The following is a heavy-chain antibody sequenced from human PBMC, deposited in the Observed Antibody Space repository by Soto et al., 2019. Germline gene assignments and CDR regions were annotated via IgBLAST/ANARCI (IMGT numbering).Heavy chain of an antibody. CDR3: AKPRVVVPRAGLDY. J-gene: IGHJ4*02. CDR2: IIVSGGDT. V-gene: IGHV3-23*01. Sequence: EVQLLESGGGLVQPGGSLSLSCAASGFTFSNYAMSWVRQAPGKGLEWVSVIIVSGGDTYYADSVRGRFTISRDSSKNTLYLQMNSLRAEDTAVYYCAKPRVVVPRAGLDYWGQGTLVTVSS. D-gene: IGHD2-2*01. CDR1: GFTFSNYA.